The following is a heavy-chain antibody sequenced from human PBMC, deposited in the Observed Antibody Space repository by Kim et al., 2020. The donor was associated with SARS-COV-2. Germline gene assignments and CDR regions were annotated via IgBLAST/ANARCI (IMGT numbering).Heavy chain of an antibody. CDR2: IRGDGGDT. D-gene: IGHD1-26*01. CDR3: AKALNRVGYETVFDY. J-gene: IGHJ4*02. V-gene: IGHV3-43*02. CDR1: GFTFHDYA. Sequence: GGSLRLSCAASGFTFHDYAMQWDRQAPGKGLEWVSLIRGDGGDTYYADSVKGRCTISRENNKNYLYLQMNSLRTGDTALYYCAKALNRVGYETVFDYWGEGTLCTVSS.